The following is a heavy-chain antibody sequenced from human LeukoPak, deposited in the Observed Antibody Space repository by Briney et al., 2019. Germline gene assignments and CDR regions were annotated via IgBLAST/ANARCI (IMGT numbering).Heavy chain of an antibody. D-gene: IGHD5-12*01. J-gene: IGHJ4*02. CDR3: AGASGYLPFDY. CDR2: INGDGSST. Sequence: PGGSLRLSCAASGFTLSSYWMYWVRQAPGKGLVGVSRINGDGSSTYYADSVKGRFTISRDNAKNTLDLQMNSLRVDDTAVYYCAGASGYLPFDYWGQGTLVTVSS. CDR1: GFTLSSYW. V-gene: IGHV3-74*01.